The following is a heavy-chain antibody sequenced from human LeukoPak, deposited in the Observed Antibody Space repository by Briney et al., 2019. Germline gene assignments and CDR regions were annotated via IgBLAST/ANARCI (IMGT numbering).Heavy chain of an antibody. CDR1: GGSISSSSYY. CDR3: ATEVAYNYDSSGYYYEPLFDY. V-gene: IGHV4-39*07. CDR2: IYYSGST. J-gene: IGHJ4*02. Sequence: SETLPLTCTVSGGSISSSSYYWGWIRQPPGKGLEWIGSIYYSGSTYYNPSLKSRVTISVDTSKNQFSLKLSSVTAADTAVYYCATEVAYNYDSSGYYYEPLFDYWGQGTLVTVSS. D-gene: IGHD3-22*01.